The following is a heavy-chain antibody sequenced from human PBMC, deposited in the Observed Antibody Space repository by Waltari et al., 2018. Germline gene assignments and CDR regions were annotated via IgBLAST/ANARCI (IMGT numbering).Heavy chain of an antibody. CDR1: GFTFSTYN. Sequence: EVQLVESGGGLVQPGGSLRLSCAASGFTFSTYNMNWVRQAPGQGLEWVSYISSDSSTIYYADSVRGRFTISRDNVKNSLYLQMNSLRAEDTAVYYCAKTIDYWGQGTLVTVSS. CDR3: AKTIDY. V-gene: IGHV3-48*01. J-gene: IGHJ4*02. CDR2: ISSDSSTI.